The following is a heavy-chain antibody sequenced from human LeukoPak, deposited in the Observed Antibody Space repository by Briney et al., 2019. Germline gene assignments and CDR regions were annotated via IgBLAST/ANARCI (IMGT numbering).Heavy chain of an antibody. D-gene: IGHD2-2*01. V-gene: IGHV4-34*01. CDR1: GGSHSGYY. J-gene: IGHJ4*02. Sequence: SETLSLTCAVYGGSHSGYYWSWIRQPPGKGLEWIGEINHSGSTNHNPSLKSRVTISVDTSKNQFSLKLSSVTAADTAVYYCARGGVVPAATDFDYWGQGTLVTVSS. CDR3: ARGGVVPAATDFDY. CDR2: INHSGST.